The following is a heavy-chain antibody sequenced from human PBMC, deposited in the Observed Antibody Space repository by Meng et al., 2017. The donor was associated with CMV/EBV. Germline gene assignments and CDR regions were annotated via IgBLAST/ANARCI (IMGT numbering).Heavy chain of an antibody. D-gene: IGHD3-22*01. CDR3: ARLSGSGTTSTGYHYAFDS. Sequence: QWQRQGWGPGPVKPSQTLALTCSVSGGAISSGDYYWSWIRQPPGKGLEWIGYIYYSGTTYYNPSLESRVTISVDTSKNQFSLNLSSVTAADTAVYYCARLSGSGTTSTGYHYAFDSWGQGTLVTVSS. CDR1: GGAISSGDYY. V-gene: IGHV4-30-4*08. CDR2: IYYSGTT. J-gene: IGHJ4*02.